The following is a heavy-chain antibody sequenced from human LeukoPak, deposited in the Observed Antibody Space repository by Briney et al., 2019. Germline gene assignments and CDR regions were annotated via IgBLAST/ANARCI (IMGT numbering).Heavy chain of an antibody. V-gene: IGHV1-69*02. CDR2: IIPILGIA. J-gene: IGHJ4*02. CDR1: GYTFASHS. CDR3: TSTIRGYSYGRDY. Sequence: ASVKVSCKTSGYTFASHSMNWVRQAPGQGLEWMGRIIPILGIANYAQKFQGRVTITADKSTSTAYMELSSLRSEDTAVYYCTSTIRGYSYGRDYWGQGTLVTVSS. D-gene: IGHD5-18*01.